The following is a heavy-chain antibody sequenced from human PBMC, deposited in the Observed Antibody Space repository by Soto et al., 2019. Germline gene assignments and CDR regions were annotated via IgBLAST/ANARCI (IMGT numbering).Heavy chain of an antibody. CDR2: ISSTGTTI. CDR1: GFLLSSYE. Sequence: GGSLRLSCEASGFLLSSYEVNWVRQAPGRGLEWVSYISSTGTTIYYADSVKGRFTISRDNAKRLVYLQMNSLRAEDTAVYYCATGNQPLIYNSYGMDVWGQGTTVTVSS. J-gene: IGHJ6*02. V-gene: IGHV3-48*03. D-gene: IGHD2-2*01. CDR3: ATGNQPLIYNSYGMDV.